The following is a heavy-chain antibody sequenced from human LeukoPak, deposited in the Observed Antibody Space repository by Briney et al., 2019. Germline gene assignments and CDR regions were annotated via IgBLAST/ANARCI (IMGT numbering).Heavy chain of an antibody. CDR1: GFTFGDYA. CDR2: IRSKAYGGTT. J-gene: IGHJ4*02. CDR3: TRNKPGLTTVAH. D-gene: IGHD6-19*01. V-gene: IGHV3-49*03. Sequence: GGSLRLSCTASGFTFGDYAMSWFRQAPGKWLEWVGFIRSKAYGGTTEYAASVKGRFTISRDDSKSIAYLQMNSLKTEDTAVYYRTRNKPGLTTVAHWGQGTLVTVSS.